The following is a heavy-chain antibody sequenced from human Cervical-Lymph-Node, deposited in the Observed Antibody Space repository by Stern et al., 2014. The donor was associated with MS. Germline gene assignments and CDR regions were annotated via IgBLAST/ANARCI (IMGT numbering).Heavy chain of an antibody. J-gene: IGHJ6*02. CDR1: GGTFSSFA. CDR2: IIPMFGAP. CDR3: ASSVGELTPESV. V-gene: IGHV1-69*01. Sequence: QVQLVQSGAEVKKPGSSVRVSCKASGGTFSSFAISWVRQAPGHGLEWMGGIIPMFGAPNYAQKCQGRVTITADASTSTAYMDLNSLRSEDTAVYYCASSVGELTPESVWGQGTTVTV. D-gene: IGHD3-10*01.